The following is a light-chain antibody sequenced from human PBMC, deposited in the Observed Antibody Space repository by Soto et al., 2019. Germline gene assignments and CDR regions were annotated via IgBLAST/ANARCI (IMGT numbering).Light chain of an antibody. CDR2: GVS. J-gene: IGKJ1*01. CDR1: QTISNW. V-gene: IGKV1-5*03. CDR3: QHYRGYSWT. Sequence: DIQMTQSPSTLSASLGDRVTISCRASQTISNWLAWYQQKPGKAPNLLIYGVSNLASGVPSRFSGTGSGTDSTLTISSLRPDDFATYYGQHYRGYSWTFGHGTKVEIK.